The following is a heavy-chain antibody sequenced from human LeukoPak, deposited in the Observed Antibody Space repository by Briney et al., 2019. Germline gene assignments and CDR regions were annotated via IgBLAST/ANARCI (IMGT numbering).Heavy chain of an antibody. CDR2: ISGSSGYT. V-gene: IGHV3-23*01. J-gene: IGHJ4*02. CDR3: AKRISGWYFTDY. D-gene: IGHD6-19*01. Sequence: PGGSLRLSCAASGFTFSSYWMSWVRQAPGKGLEWVSAISGSSGYTYYADSVKGRFTISRDNSKNTLYLQMNSLTAEDTAVYYCAKRISGWYFTDYWGQGTLVTVSS. CDR1: GFTFSSYW.